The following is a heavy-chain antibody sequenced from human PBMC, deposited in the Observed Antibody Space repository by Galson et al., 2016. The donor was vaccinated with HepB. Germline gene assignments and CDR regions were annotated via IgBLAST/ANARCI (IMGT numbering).Heavy chain of an antibody. V-gene: IGHV3-30*03. CDR3: ARRQSGSPVN. J-gene: IGHJ4*02. CDR1: GFIFTNYG. CDR2: ISYDGGNK. D-gene: IGHD1-26*01. Sequence: SLRLSCAASGFIFTNYGMHWVRQAPGKGLEWVAVISYDGGNKYYADSVKGRFTISRDNSEKTVYLQMNSLKIEDTAVYYCARRQSGSPVNWGQGTLVTVSS.